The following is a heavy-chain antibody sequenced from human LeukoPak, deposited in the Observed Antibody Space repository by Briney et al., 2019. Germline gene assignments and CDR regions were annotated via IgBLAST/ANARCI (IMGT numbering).Heavy chain of an antibody. Sequence: GGSLRLSCAASGFTFSNFGMHWVRQAPGKGLEWVAVISYDGGEQHYGDSVKGRFTISRDNSKNTLYLQMNSLRAEDTAVYYCARGGAMIVVVISNYWGQGTLVTVSS. CDR3: ARGGAMIVVVISNY. V-gene: IGHV3-30*03. CDR1: GFTFSNFG. CDR2: ISYDGGEQ. D-gene: IGHD3-22*01. J-gene: IGHJ4*02.